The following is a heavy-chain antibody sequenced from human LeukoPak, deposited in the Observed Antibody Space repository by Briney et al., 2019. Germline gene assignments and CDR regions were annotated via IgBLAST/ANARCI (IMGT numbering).Heavy chain of an antibody. J-gene: IGHJ5*02. V-gene: IGHV4-39*01. CDR2: ILNSGTT. Sequence: SETLSLTCTVSGGSIKTGRHYWGWVRQPPGKGLEWIASILNSGTTFYNPSLKSRTTMSLVTSRNQFSLKLSSVTAADTAVYYCARHDYDTLTGYSINWFDPWGQGTLVTVSS. D-gene: IGHD3-9*01. CDR1: GGSIKTGRHY. CDR3: ARHDYDTLTGYSINWFDP.